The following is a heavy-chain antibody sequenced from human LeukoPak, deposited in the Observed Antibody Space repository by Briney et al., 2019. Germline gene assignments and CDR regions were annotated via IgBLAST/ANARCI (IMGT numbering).Heavy chain of an antibody. J-gene: IGHJ4*02. V-gene: IGHV4-34*01. D-gene: IGHD2-15*01. CDR3: ARRYCSGGSCPFDY. CDR2: INHSGST. CDR1: GGSFSGYY. Sequence: SETLSLTCAVYGGSFSGYYWSWIRQPPGKGLEWIGEINHSGSTNYNPSLKSRVTISVDTSKNQFSLKLSSVTAADTAVYYCARRYCSGGSCPFDYWGQGTLVTVSS.